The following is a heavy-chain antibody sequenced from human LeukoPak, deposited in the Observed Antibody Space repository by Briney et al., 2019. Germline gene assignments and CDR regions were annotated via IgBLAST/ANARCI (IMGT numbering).Heavy chain of an antibody. CDR2: IYTSGST. Sequence: SETLSLTCTVSGGSVSSGSYYWSWIRQPAGKGLEWIGRIYTSGSTNYNPSLKSRVTMSVDTSKNQFSLKLSSVTAADTAVYYCARGRDEYLYWGQGTLVTVSS. CDR3: ARGRDEYLY. J-gene: IGHJ4*02. CDR1: GGSVSSGSYY. D-gene: IGHD2-2*01. V-gene: IGHV4-61*02.